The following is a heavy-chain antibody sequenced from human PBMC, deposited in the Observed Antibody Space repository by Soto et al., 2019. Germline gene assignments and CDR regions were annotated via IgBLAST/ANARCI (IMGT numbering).Heavy chain of an antibody. CDR1: GGSISSYY. Sequence: QVQLQESGPGLVKPSETLSLTCTVSGGSISSYYWSWIRQPPGKGLEWIGYIYYSGSTNYNPSLKSRVTLSVDTTKTQFSLKLSSVPAADTAVYYCARIYGEAFDIWGQGTMVTVSS. V-gene: IGHV4-59*08. D-gene: IGHD3-10*01. CDR2: IYYSGST. J-gene: IGHJ3*02. CDR3: ARIYGEAFDI.